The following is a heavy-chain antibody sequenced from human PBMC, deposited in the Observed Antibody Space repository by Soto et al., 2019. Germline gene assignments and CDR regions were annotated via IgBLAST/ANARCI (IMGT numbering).Heavy chain of an antibody. V-gene: IGHV1-18*01. CDR3: ARVYSSSSEYYYYGMDV. D-gene: IGHD6-6*01. CDR1: GYTFTSYG. CDR2: ISAYNGNT. Sequence: TSVKVSCKDSGYTFTSYGISWVRQAPGQGLEWMGWISAYNGNTNYAQKLQGRVTMTTDTSTSTAYMELGSLRSDDTAVYYCARVYSSSSEYYYYGMDVWGQGTTVTVSS. J-gene: IGHJ6*02.